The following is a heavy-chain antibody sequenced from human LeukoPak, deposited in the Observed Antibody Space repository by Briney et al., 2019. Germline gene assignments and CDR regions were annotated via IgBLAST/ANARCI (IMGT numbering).Heavy chain of an antibody. J-gene: IGHJ4*02. V-gene: IGHV1-24*01. Sequence: ASVKVSCKVSGYTLTELPIHGVRQAPGKGLEWMGGFDPDDGETVYAQMFQGRVTMTEDTSSDTASMELSSLRSEDTAVYYCATGTSGSYYVGIVRPIDYWGQGTLVTVSS. CDR1: GYTLTELP. CDR3: ATGTSGSYYVGIVRPIDY. D-gene: IGHD1-26*01. CDR2: FDPDDGET.